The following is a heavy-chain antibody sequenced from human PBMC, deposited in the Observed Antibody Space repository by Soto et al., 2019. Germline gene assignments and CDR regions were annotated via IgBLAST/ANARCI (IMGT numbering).Heavy chain of an antibody. CDR1: GGSFSGYY. J-gene: IGHJ4*02. CDR3: ARVPGY. CDR2: IYYSGST. Sequence: SETLSLTCAVYGGSFSGYYWSWIRQPPGKGLEWIGDIYYSGSTNYNPSLKSRVTISVDTSKNQFSLKLSSVTAADTAVYYCARVPGYWGQGTLVTVSS. V-gene: IGHV4-59*01.